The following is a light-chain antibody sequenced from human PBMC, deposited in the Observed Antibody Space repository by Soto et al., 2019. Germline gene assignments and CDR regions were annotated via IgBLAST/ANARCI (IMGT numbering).Light chain of an antibody. Sequence: EIVMTQSPATLSVSPGERATLSCRASQSVSSDLAWYHQKPGQAPRLLIYGASSRATGIPDRFSGSGSGTDFTLTISRLEPEDFAVYHCQQYSSSPLTFGGGTKVDIK. CDR3: QQYSSSPLT. V-gene: IGKV3-20*01. CDR1: QSVSSD. J-gene: IGKJ4*01. CDR2: GAS.